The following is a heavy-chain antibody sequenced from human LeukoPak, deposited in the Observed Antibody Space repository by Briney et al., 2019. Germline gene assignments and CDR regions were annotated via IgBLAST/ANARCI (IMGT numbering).Heavy chain of an antibody. CDR1: GFTFKLYW. CDR3: AKSQYYYYYMDV. V-gene: IGHV3-74*01. CDR2: NDGSDT. Sequence: GGSLRLSCAVSGFTFKLYWMHWVRQAPGKGPVWVSRNDGSDTTYADSVKGRFTISRDDAKNMLFLQMNSLRAEDMALYYCAKSQYYYYYMDVWGKGTTVTVSS. J-gene: IGHJ6*03.